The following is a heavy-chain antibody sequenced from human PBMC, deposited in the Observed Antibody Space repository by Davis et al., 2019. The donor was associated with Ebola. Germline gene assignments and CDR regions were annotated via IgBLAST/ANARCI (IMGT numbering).Heavy chain of an antibody. Sequence: GGSLRLSCAASGFTFSSYGMHWVRQAPGRGLEWLAVISYDGSAKQYVESVKGRFTISRDNSKNTVYLQMNSLRAEDTAVYHCARGGDFDIWGQGTMVTVSS. D-gene: IGHD7-27*01. CDR1: GFTFSSYG. CDR2: ISYDGSAK. CDR3: ARGGDFDI. V-gene: IGHV3-30*03. J-gene: IGHJ3*02.